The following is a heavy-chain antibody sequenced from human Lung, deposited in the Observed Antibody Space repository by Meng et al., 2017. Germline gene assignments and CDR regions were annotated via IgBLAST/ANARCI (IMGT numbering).Heavy chain of an antibody. Sequence: QWQLKQWGAGRLKPSETLPLTCVVSGGSFSDYYWSLIRQPPGKGLEWIGEINHSGSTNYNSSLESRATISVDTSQNNLSLKLSSVTAADSAVYYCARGPTTMAHDFDYWGQGTLVTVSS. CDR2: INHSGST. J-gene: IGHJ4*02. CDR3: ARGPTTMAHDFDY. D-gene: IGHD4-11*01. V-gene: IGHV4-34*01. CDR1: GGSFSDYY.